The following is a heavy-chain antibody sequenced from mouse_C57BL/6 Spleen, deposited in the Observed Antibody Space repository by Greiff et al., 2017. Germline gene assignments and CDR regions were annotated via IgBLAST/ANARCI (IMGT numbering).Heavy chain of an antibody. Sequence: VQLQQSGPELVKPGASVKISCKASGYSFTGYYMNWVKQSPEKSLEWIGEINPSTGGTNYNQKFQAKATLTVDKSSSTSYMQLKSLTSEDSAVYYCARKGCGGSWFAYWGQGTLVTVAA. CDR1: GYSFTGYY. V-gene: IGHV1-42*01. J-gene: IGHJ3*01. CDR3: ARKGCGGSWFAY. CDR2: INPSTGGT.